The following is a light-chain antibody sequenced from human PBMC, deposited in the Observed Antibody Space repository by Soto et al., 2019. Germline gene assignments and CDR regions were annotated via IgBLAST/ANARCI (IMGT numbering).Light chain of an antibody. CDR2: LGS. CDR1: QTLLHSNGHNY. CDR3: MQALQTPT. V-gene: IGKV2-28*01. Sequence: DIVMTQSPLSLPVIPGEPASISCRSSQTLLHSNGHNYLDWYVQKPGQSPQLLIYLGSNRASGVPDRLTGSGSGTDFKLKISRGEAADVGIYYCMQALQTPTFGQGTKVEI. J-gene: IGKJ1*01.